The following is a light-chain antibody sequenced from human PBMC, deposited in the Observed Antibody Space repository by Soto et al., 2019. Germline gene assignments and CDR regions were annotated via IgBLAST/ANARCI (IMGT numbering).Light chain of an antibody. CDR3: NSYTSSSTPV. CDR1: SSDVGGYNY. Sequence: QSALTQPASVSGSPGQSITISCTGTSSDVGGYNYVSWYQQHPGKAPKLMIYEVTNRPSGVSNRFSGSKSGNTASLTISGLHAEDEADYYCNSYTSSSTPVFGGGTKLTVL. CDR2: EVT. J-gene: IGLJ3*02. V-gene: IGLV2-14*01.